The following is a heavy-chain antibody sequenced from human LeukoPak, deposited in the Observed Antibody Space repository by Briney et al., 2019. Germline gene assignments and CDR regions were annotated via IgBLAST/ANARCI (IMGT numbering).Heavy chain of an antibody. CDR3: ARSSQAYYDFWSGYYQAFDI. D-gene: IGHD3-3*01. J-gene: IGHJ3*02. CDR1: GGSISSSSYY. V-gene: IGHV4-39*01. Sequence: SETLSLTCTVSGGSISSSSYYWGWIRQPPGKGLAWIGSIYYSGSTYYNPSLKSRVTISVDTSKNQFSLKLSSVTAADTAVYYCARSSQAYYDFWSGYYQAFDIWGQGTMVTVSS. CDR2: IYYSGST.